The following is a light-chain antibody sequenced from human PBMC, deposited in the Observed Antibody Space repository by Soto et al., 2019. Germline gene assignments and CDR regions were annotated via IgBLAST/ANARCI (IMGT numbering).Light chain of an antibody. CDR1: SSDVGDYKY. V-gene: IGLV2-14*01. Sequence: QSALTQPASVSGSPGQSITISCTGTSSDVGDYKYVSWYQQHPGKAPKLIIYEVSNRPSGISNRFSGSKSGNTASLTISGLQAEDEADYYCNSCTDTTSLIFGGGTKLTAL. CDR3: NSCTDTTSLI. J-gene: IGLJ2*01. CDR2: EVS.